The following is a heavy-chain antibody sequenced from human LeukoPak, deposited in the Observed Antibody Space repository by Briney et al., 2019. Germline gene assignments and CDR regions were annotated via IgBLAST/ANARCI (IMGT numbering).Heavy chain of an antibody. D-gene: IGHD1-1*01. Sequence: GGSLRLSCAASGFPFSEYSMNWVRQAPGKGLEWISYIGVSSGNTKYADSVKGRFTVSGDNARNSLYLQMNSLRVEDTAVYYCARDHNYAFDNWGQGTLVTVSS. CDR2: IGVSSGNT. CDR1: GFPFSEYS. V-gene: IGHV3-11*06. J-gene: IGHJ4*02. CDR3: ARDHNYAFDN.